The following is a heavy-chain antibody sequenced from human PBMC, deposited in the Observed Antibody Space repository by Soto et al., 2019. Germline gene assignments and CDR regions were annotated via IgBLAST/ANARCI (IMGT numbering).Heavy chain of an antibody. CDR3: AREPEILNYYYYMDV. D-gene: IGHD1-26*01. J-gene: IGHJ6*03. CDR1: GGSFSGYY. CDR2: INHSGST. Sequence: SETLSLTCAVYGGSFSGYYWSWIRQPPGKGLEWIGEINHSGSTNYNPSLKSRVTISVDTSKNQFSLKLSSVTAADTAVYYCAREPEILNYYYYMDVWGKGTTVTVSS. V-gene: IGHV4-34*01.